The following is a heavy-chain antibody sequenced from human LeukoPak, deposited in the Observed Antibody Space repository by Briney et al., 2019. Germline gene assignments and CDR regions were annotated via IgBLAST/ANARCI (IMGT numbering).Heavy chain of an antibody. Sequence: SETLSLTCAVYGGSFSGYYWSWIRQPPGKGLEWIGEINHSGSTNYNPSLKSRVTISVDTSKNQFSLKLSSVTAADTAVYYCARGGVLGAARAEFDYWGQGTLVTVSS. CDR2: INHSGST. V-gene: IGHV4-34*01. D-gene: IGHD6-6*01. J-gene: IGHJ4*02. CDR3: ARGGVLGAARAEFDY. CDR1: GGSFSGYY.